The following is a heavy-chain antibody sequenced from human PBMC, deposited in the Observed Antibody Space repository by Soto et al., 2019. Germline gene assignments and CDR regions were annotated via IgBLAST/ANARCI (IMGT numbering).Heavy chain of an antibody. CDR1: GCPLRNDNFF. V-gene: IGHV4-31*03. J-gene: IGHJ3*02. D-gene: IGHD1-26*01. CDR2: IYHTGAA. Sequence: QGQLQGAGPGMVKASQTLAGNRTFSGCPLRNDNFFWSWVRPNPETGLEWVGYIYHTGAAYYNPSLKSRLTISLDTSKNRFSLSLISVTAADTAVYYCAREVISPATSDAFDIWGQGTMVTVSS. CDR3: AREVISPATSDAFDI.